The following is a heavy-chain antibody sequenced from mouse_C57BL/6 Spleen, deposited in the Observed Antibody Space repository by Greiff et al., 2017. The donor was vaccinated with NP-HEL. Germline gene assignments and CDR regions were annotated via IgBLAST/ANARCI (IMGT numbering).Heavy chain of an antibody. CDR3: ARGYYGSSLYYYAMDY. Sequence: VKLMESGAELVKPGASVKISCKASGYAFSSYWMNWVKQRPGKGLEWIGQIYPGDGDTNYNGKFKGKATLTADKSSSTAYMQLSSLTSEDSAVYFCARGYYGSSLYYYAMDYWGQGTSVTVSS. J-gene: IGHJ4*01. V-gene: IGHV1-80*01. D-gene: IGHD1-1*01. CDR2: IYPGDGDT. CDR1: GYAFSSYW.